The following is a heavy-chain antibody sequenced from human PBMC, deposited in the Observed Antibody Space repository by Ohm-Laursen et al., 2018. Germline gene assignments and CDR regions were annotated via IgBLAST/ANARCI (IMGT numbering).Heavy chain of an antibody. CDR2: ISSSGSTI. Sequence: SLRLSCAASGFTFSDYYMSWIRQAPGKGLEWASYISSSGSTIYYADSVKGRFTISRDNAKNSLYLQMNSLRAEDTAVYYCAKSRSSSWSFDYWGQGTLVTVSS. CDR1: GFTFSDYY. J-gene: IGHJ4*02. D-gene: IGHD6-13*01. CDR3: AKSRSSSWSFDY. V-gene: IGHV3-11*01.